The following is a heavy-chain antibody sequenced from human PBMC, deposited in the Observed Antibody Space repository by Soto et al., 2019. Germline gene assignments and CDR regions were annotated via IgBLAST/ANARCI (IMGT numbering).Heavy chain of an antibody. CDR3: ARSFYYDSSGYYPLFDY. CDR1: GGSISSYY. D-gene: IGHD3-22*01. CDR2: IYYSGST. V-gene: IGHV4-59*01. J-gene: IGHJ4*02. Sequence: SETLSLTCTVSGGSISSYYWSWIRQPPGKGLEWIGYIYYSGSTNYSPSLKSRATISVDTSKNQFSLKLSSVTAADTAVYYCARSFYYDSSGYYPLFDYWGQGTLVTVSS.